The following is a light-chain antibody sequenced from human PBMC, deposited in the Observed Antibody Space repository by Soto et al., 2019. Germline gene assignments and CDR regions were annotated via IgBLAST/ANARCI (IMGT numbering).Light chain of an antibody. CDR1: SSNVGGYTY. CDR3: CADTLSSTQV. V-gene: IGLV2-14*01. Sequence: QSVLTQPASASGSPGQSITISCTGTSSNVGGYTYVSWYQQHPGKAPQLMIYDVSRPASGVSTRFSGSKSGNTASLTISGLQAEDEADYYCCADTLSSTQVFGTGTKLTVL. CDR2: DVS. J-gene: IGLJ1*01.